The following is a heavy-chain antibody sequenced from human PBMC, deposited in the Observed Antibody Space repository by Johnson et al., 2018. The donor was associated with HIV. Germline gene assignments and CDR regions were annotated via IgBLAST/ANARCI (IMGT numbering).Heavy chain of an antibody. J-gene: IGHJ3*02. CDR2: ISWNSGNK. CDR1: GFTFEDYA. D-gene: IGHD1-1*01. CDR3: ARDPDGTTGTTYPDAAFDI. Sequence: VQLVESGGGLVQPGRSLRLFCAASGFTFEDYAMYWVRQAPGKGLEWVSGISWNSGNKHYADSVKGRFTISRDNAKNSLYLQMNSLRVEETAVYYCARDPDGTTGTTYPDAAFDIWGQETMVTVSS. V-gene: IGHV3-9*01.